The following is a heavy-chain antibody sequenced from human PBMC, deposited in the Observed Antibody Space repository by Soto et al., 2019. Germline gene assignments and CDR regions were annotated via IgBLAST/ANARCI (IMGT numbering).Heavy chain of an antibody. V-gene: IGHV4-61*01. Sequence: QVQLPESVPGLVKPAEILSPTGTVSAGSVRSGSYYLSWIRQPPGKGLAWLGYIYYSGSTNYNPSLKNRVNISVDTSKKQFPLVLSSVAAADTAVYYCARDHSPHCSSNSCQYCMEVWGQGTPVTVSS. CDR2: IYYSGST. D-gene: IGHD2-2*01. CDR1: AGSVRSGSYY. CDR3: ARDHSPHCSSNSCQYCMEV. J-gene: IGHJ6*02.